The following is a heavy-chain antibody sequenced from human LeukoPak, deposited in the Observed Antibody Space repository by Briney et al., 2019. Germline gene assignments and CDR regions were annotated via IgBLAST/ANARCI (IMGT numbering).Heavy chain of an antibody. CDR1: GYSFTSYW. V-gene: IGHV5-51*01. Sequence: GESLKISCKGPGYSFTSYWIGWVRQMPGKGLEWMGIIYPGDSDTRYSPSFQGQVTISADKSISTAYLQWSSLKASDTAMYYCARQGARIGYCSSTSCYTVWFDPWGQGTLVTVSS. CDR2: IYPGDSDT. D-gene: IGHD2-2*02. CDR3: ARQGARIGYCSSTSCYTVWFDP. J-gene: IGHJ5*02.